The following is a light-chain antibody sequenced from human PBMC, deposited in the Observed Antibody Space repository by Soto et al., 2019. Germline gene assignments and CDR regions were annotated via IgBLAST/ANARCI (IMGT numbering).Light chain of an antibody. Sequence: EVVLTQSPATLSVSPGERATLSCRASQSVVDNLAWYQQRPGQAPRLLIYRATTRATGVPDRFSGSGSGTEFTLTIRSLQSEDFAVYYCQQYDVWPPITFGQGTRLEVK. CDR1: QSVVDN. CDR3: QQYDVWPPIT. J-gene: IGKJ5*01. CDR2: RAT. V-gene: IGKV3-15*01.